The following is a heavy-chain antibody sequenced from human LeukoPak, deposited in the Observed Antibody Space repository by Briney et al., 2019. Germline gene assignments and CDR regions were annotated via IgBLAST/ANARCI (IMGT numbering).Heavy chain of an antibody. Sequence: PGGSLRLSCAASGFTFSSYWMNWVRQAPGKGLEWVANIKQDGSEKYYVDSVKGRFTISRDNSKNTLHLQMNSLRAEDTAVYYCAKSGYNRFDYWGQGTLVTVSS. D-gene: IGHD5-24*01. J-gene: IGHJ4*02. CDR3: AKSGYNRFDY. CDR1: GFTFSSYW. CDR2: IKQDGSEK. V-gene: IGHV3-7*03.